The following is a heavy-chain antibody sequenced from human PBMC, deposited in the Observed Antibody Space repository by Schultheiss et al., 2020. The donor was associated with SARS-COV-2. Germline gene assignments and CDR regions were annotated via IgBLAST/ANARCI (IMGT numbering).Heavy chain of an antibody. D-gene: IGHD2-2*01. Sequence: ASVKVSCKASGGTFSSYAISWVRQAPGQGLEWMGIINPSGGNTNYAQKLQGRVTMTTDTSTSTAYMELRSLRSDDTAVYYCARARLYCSSTSCYLPTYYMDVWGKGTTVTVSS. CDR1: GGTFSSYA. V-gene: IGHV1-18*01. J-gene: IGHJ6*03. CDR2: INPSGGNT. CDR3: ARARLYCSSTSCYLPTYYMDV.